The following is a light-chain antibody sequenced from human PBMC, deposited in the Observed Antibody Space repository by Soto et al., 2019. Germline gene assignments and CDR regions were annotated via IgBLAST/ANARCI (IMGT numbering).Light chain of an antibody. CDR2: DVS. J-gene: IGLJ1*01. CDR3: SSYTSSSTFPYV. CDR1: SSDVGGYNY. V-gene: IGLV2-14*01. Sequence: QSALTQPASVSGSPGQSITISCTGPSSDVGGYNYVSWYQQHPGKAPKLMIYDVSNRPSGVSNRFSGSKSGNTASLTISGLQAEDEADYYCSSYTSSSTFPYVFGTGTKLTVL.